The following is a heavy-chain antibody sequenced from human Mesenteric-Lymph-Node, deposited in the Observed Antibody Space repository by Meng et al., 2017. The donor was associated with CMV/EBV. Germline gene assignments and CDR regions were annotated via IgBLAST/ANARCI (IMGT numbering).Heavy chain of an antibody. CDR3: ARHSASPSTTPPWYGMDV. J-gene: IGHJ6*02. CDR1: GYSFTSYW. D-gene: IGHD2-2*01. V-gene: IGHV5-51*01. Sequence: KVSCKGSGYSFTSYWIGWVRQMPGKGLEWMGIIYPGDSDTRYSPSFQGQVTISADKSISTAYLQWSSLKASDTAMYYCARHSASPSTTPPWYGMDVWGQGTTVTVSS. CDR2: IYPGDSDT.